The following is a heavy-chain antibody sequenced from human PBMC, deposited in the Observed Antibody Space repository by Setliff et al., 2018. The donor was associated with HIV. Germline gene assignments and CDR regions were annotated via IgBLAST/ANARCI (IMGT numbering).Heavy chain of an antibody. J-gene: IGHJ6*03. CDR3: ARHRDPPGTSWIFYYYYMDL. D-gene: IGHD2-2*01. CDR2: IYSSGSP. V-gene: IGHV4-39*01. Sequence: SETLSLTCDVSGDLIRNSYYYWAWIRQPPGKRLEWLGSIYSSGSPSYNPSLSSRLTISVDTSKNHVSLRLSSVTAADTGVYYCARHRDPPGTSWIFYYYYMDLWGGGTTVTVSS. CDR1: GDLIRNSYYY.